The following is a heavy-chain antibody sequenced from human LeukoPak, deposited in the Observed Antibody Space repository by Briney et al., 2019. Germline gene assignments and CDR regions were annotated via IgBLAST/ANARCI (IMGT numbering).Heavy chain of an antibody. CDR2: IIPIVGTT. Sequence: ASVKVSCKASGGTFSSYAFSWVRQAPGQGLEWMGGIIPIVGTTNYAQMFQGRVTMTRDTSTSTVYMELSSLRSEDTAVYYCARVHDSSGYYYHHDAFDIWGQGTMVTVSS. D-gene: IGHD3-22*01. CDR3: ARVHDSSGYYYHHDAFDI. CDR1: GGTFSSYA. J-gene: IGHJ3*02. V-gene: IGHV1-69*05.